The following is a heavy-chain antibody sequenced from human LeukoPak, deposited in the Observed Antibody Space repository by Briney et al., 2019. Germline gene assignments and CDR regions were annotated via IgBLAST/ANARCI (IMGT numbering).Heavy chain of an antibody. CDR1: GFTFSSYG. V-gene: IGHV3-33*01. D-gene: IGHD3-3*01. J-gene: IGHJ6*02. Sequence: GGSLRLSCAASGFTFSSYGMHWVRQAPGKGLEWVAVIWYDGSNKYYADSVKGRFTISRDNAKNSLYLQMNSLRAEDTAVYYCARSPTSGYDFWSGYYYYGMDVWGQGTTVTVSS. CDR2: IWYDGSNK. CDR3: ARSPTSGYDFWSGYYYYGMDV.